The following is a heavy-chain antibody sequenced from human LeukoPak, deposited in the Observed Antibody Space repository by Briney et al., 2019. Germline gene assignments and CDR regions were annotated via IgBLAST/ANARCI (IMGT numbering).Heavy chain of an antibody. CDR2: ISSSSSYI. D-gene: IGHD2-8*01. CDR1: GFTFSSYS. CDR3: AKDRCSNGIGCYYYYMDV. Sequence: GGSLRLSCAASGFTFSSYSMNWVRQAPGKGLEWVSSISSSSSYIYYADSVKGRFTISRDNAKNSLYLQMNSLRAEDTAVYYCAKDRCSNGIGCYYYYMDVWGKGTTVTISS. V-gene: IGHV3-21*01. J-gene: IGHJ6*03.